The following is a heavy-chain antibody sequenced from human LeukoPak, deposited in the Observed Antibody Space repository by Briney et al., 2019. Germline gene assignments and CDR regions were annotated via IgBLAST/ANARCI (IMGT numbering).Heavy chain of an antibody. D-gene: IGHD5-18*01. CDR2: IIPIFGTA. CDR1: GGTFSSYA. V-gene: IGHV1-69*06. Sequence: GASVKVSCKASGGTFSSYAISWVRQAPGQGLEWMGGIIPIFGTANYAQKFQGRVTITADKSTSTAYMELSSLRSEDTAVYYCARDPGGYGYRADYYMDVWGKGTTVTISS. CDR3: ARDPGGYGYRADYYMDV. J-gene: IGHJ6*03.